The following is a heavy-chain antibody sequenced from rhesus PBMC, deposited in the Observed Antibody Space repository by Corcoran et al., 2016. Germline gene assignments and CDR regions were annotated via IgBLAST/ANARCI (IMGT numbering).Heavy chain of an antibody. CDR1: GYSISSGYY. CDR3: ASENGIAASY. Sequence: QVQLQESGPGLVKPSATLSLTCAVSGYSISSGYYWRWIRQPPGKGLEWIGKIPYSGSTSYTPSRKSRVTYSRDTSKTQFSLKLSSVTSAVTAVYYCASENGIAASYWGQGVLVTVSS. CDR2: IPYSGST. V-gene: IGHV4-122*02. J-gene: IGHJ4*01. D-gene: IGHD6-31*01.